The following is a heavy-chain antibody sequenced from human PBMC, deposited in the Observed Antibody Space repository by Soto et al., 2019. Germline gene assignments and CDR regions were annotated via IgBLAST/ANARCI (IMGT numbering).Heavy chain of an antibody. CDR2: IYTRGST. CDR3: ARDNCSGGSCAIDY. J-gene: IGHJ4*02. Sequence: PSETLSLTCTVSGGSISSSSYYWSWIRQPAGKGLEWIGRIYTRGSTNYNTSLKSRVTMSVDTSKKQFSLKLSSVTAADTDVYYCARDNCSGGSCAIDYWGQGTLVTVSS. V-gene: IGHV4-61*02. D-gene: IGHD2-15*01. CDR1: GGSISSSSYY.